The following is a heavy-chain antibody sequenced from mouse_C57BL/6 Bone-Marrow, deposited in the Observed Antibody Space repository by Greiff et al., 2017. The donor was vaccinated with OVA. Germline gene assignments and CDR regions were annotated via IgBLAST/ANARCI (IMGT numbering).Heavy chain of an antibody. J-gene: IGHJ2*01. D-gene: IGHD2-14*01. CDR1: GYTFTDHT. Sequence: QVQLQQSDAELVKPGASVKISCKVSGYTFTDHTIHWMKQRPEQGLEWIGNIYPRDGSTKYNEKFKGKATLTADKSSSTAYMQLNSLTTEDTAVYSCARTPVIGTGGYFDYWGQGTTLTVSS. CDR3: ARTPVIGTGGYFDY. V-gene: IGHV1-78*01. CDR2: IYPRDGST.